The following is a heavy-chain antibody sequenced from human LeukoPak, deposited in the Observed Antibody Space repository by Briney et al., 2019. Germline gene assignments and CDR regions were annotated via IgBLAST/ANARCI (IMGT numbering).Heavy chain of an antibody. CDR2: IYSGGST. J-gene: IGHJ3*02. D-gene: IGHD3-22*01. CDR1: GFTVSCNY. Sequence: GGSLRLSCAASGFTVSCNYMSWVRQAPGKGLEWVSVIYSGGSTYYADSVKGRFTISRDNSKNTLYLQMNSLRAEDTAVYYCARKGSDSSGYNDAFDIWGQGTMVTVSS. CDR3: ARKGSDSSGYNDAFDI. V-gene: IGHV3-53*01.